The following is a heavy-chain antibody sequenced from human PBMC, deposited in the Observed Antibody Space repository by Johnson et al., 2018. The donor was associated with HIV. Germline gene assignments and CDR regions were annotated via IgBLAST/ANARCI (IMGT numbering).Heavy chain of an antibody. CDR3: ARGERYSQFLACDAFDI. CDR1: GFTFRSYA. D-gene: IGHD5-12*01. V-gene: IGHV3-30*04. CDR2: ISYDGSNK. J-gene: IGHJ3*02. Sequence: QVQLVESGGGVVQPGRSLRLSCAASGFTFRSYAMHWVRQAPGKGLEWVAVISYDGSNKFYADSVKGRFTVSRDNSKNTLYLQMNSLRAEDTAVYFCARGERYSQFLACDAFDIWGQGTKVTVSS.